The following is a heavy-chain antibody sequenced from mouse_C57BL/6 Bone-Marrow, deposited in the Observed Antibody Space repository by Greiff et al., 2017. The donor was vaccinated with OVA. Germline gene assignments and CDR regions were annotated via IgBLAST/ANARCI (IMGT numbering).Heavy chain of an antibody. CDR2: IYPRSGNT. Sequence: VMLVESGAELARPGASVKLSCKASGYTFTSYGISWVKQRTGQGLEWIGEIYPRSGNTYYNEKFKGKATLTADKSSSTAYMELRSLTSEDSAVYFCARSLYDYDYWGQGTTLTVSS. CDR1: GYTFTSYG. J-gene: IGHJ2*01. V-gene: IGHV1-81*01. D-gene: IGHD2-4*01. CDR3: ARSLYDYDY.